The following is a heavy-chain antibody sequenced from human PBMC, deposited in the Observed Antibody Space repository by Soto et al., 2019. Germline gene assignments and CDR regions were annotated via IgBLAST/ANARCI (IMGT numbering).Heavy chain of an antibody. CDR2: ISSSSSYI. CDR1: GFTFSSYS. J-gene: IGHJ6*02. D-gene: IGHD6-13*01. Sequence: GGSLRLSCAASGFTFSSYSMNWVRQAPGKGLERVSSISSSSSYIYYADSVKGRFTISRDNAKNSLYLQMNSLRAEDTAVYYCARADPDSSSWYVDYYYYGMDVWGQGTTVTSP. CDR3: ARADPDSSSWYVDYYYYGMDV. V-gene: IGHV3-21*01.